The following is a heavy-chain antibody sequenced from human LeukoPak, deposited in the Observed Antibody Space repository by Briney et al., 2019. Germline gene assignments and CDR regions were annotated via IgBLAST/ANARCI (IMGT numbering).Heavy chain of an antibody. CDR3: ARRGLVRAAFDI. V-gene: IGHV4-59*08. CDR1: GGSISSYS. D-gene: IGHD6-19*01. J-gene: IGHJ3*02. Sequence: SETLSLTCTVSGGSISSYSWSWIRQPPGKGLEWIGYIYYSGSTNYNPSLKSRVTISVDTSKNQFSLKLSSVTAADTAVYYWARRGLVRAAFDIWGQGTMVTVSS. CDR2: IYYSGST.